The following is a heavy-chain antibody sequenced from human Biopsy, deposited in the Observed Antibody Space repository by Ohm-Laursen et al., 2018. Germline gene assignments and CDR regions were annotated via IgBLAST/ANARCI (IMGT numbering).Heavy chain of an antibody. CDR3: ASVVLGPTNDAFDL. V-gene: IGHV4-59*02. J-gene: IGHJ3*01. D-gene: IGHD3-22*01. Sequence: SDTLSLTCTVSGDSVTKYYWSWIRQPPGKGLEWIGHIYYSVMTNYNPSLQSRVSISVDTSRNQVSLTLSSVTAADTAMYYCASVVLGPTNDAFDLWGQGTMVVVSS. CDR1: GDSVTKYY. CDR2: IYYSVMT.